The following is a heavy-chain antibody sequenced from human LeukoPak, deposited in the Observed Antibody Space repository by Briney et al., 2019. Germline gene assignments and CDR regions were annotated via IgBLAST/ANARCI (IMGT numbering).Heavy chain of an antibody. V-gene: IGHV4-59*01. D-gene: IGHD3-3*01. CDR3: ARDSPVRRSVYFDY. CDR1: GGSISYYY. Sequence: PSETLSLTCTVSGGSISYYYWSWIRQPPGKGLEWIGYIYYSGDTNYNPSLKSRVTISVDTSKNQFFPKMSSVTTADTAVYYCARDSPVRRSVYFDYWGQGTLVAVSS. CDR2: IYYSGDT. J-gene: IGHJ4*02.